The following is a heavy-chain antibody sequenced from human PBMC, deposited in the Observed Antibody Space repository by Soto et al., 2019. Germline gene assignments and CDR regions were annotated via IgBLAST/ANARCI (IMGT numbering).Heavy chain of an antibody. J-gene: IGHJ3*02. CDR3: ARDPRDYIWGSYHASDALDI. CDR2: LWYDGSTT. V-gene: IGHV3-33*01. Sequence: QVQLVESGGGVVQPGRSLRLSCAASGFTFSSYGMHWVRQAPGKGLEWVAVLWYDGSTTYYADSVKGRFPISRDNSKNTLYLQMNSLRAEDTAVYYCARDPRDYIWGSYHASDALDIWGQGTMVTVSS. CDR1: GFTFSSYG. D-gene: IGHD3-16*02.